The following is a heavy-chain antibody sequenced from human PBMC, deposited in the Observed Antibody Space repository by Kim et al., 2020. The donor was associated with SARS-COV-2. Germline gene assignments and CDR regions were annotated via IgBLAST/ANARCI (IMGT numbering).Heavy chain of an antibody. CDR3: ARVESGSAMAPGGMDV. J-gene: IGHJ6*02. D-gene: IGHD5-18*01. CDR1: GYTFTSYA. V-gene: IGHV1-3*01. Sequence: ASVKVSCKASGYTFTSYAMHWVRQAPGQRLEWMGWINAGNGNTKYSQKFQGRVTITRDTSASTAYMELSSLRSEDTAVYYCARVESGSAMAPGGMDVWGQGTTVTVSS. CDR2: INAGNGNT.